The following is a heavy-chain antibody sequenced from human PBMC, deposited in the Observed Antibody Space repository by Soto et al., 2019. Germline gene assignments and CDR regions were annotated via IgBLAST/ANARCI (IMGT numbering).Heavy chain of an antibody. CDR1: GFTFSRYG. V-gene: IGHV3-21*06. Sequence: EVQLVESGGGLVQPGGSLRLSCAASGFTFSRYGMNWLRQAPGKGLEWVASISSSTRYVYYADSVKGRFSTSRDNAKNILYLEMYALRTEDTAVYYCARDPSEGRVGNWFESWGQGTLVTVSS. D-gene: IGHD2-2*01. J-gene: IGHJ5*01. CDR3: ARDPSEGRVGNWFES. CDR2: ISSSTRYV.